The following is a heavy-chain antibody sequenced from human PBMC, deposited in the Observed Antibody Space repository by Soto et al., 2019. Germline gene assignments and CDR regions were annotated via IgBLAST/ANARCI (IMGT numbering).Heavy chain of an antibody. Sequence: ASVKVSCKAYGYTLTGYYMHWVRQAPGQGLEWMGGINPNSGGTNYAQKFQGWVTMTRDTSISTAYMELSRLRSDDTAVYYCARDNGQRDYYDSSLDAFDIWGQGTMVTVS. CDR3: ARDNGQRDYYDSSLDAFDI. CDR1: GYTLTGYY. CDR2: INPNSGGT. J-gene: IGHJ3*02. V-gene: IGHV1-2*04. D-gene: IGHD3-22*01.